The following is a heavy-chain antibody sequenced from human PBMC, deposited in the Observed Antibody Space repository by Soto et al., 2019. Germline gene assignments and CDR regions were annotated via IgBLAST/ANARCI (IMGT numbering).Heavy chain of an antibody. D-gene: IGHD2-15*01. CDR1: GGTFSSYA. J-gene: IGHJ3*02. CDR3: ARVVVVVAATRPWDAFDI. CDR2: IIPLFGTA. V-gene: IGHV1-69*01. Sequence: QVQLVQSGAEVKKPGSSVKVSCKASGGTFSSYAISWVRQAPGQGLEWLGGIIPLFGTANYAQKFQGRVPITADESTSTAYMELSSLRSEDTAVYYCARVVVVVAATRPWDAFDIWGQGTMVTVSS.